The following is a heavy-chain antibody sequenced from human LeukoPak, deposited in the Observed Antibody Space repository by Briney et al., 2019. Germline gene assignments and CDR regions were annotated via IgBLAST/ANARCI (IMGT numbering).Heavy chain of an antibody. V-gene: IGHV4-61*02. D-gene: IGHD3-3*01. Sequence: PSQTLSLTCTVSGGSISSGSYYWSWIRQPAGKGLEWIGRIYTSGSTNYNPSLKSRVTISVDTSKNQFSLKLSSVTAADTAVYYCARVGLYYDFWSAFDIWGQGTMVTVSS. CDR1: GGSISSGSYY. CDR2: IYTSGST. J-gene: IGHJ3*02. CDR3: ARVGLYYDFWSAFDI.